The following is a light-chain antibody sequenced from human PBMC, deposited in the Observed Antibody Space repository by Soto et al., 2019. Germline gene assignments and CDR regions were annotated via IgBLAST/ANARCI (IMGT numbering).Light chain of an antibody. V-gene: IGKV1-39*01. Sequence: IQMTQSPSSLSASVGDRVTITCRASQRVTTYLNWYQQKPGKAPKLLISTASTLQRGVPSRFSGSGSGRDFTLTITTIQPGGFATYFCQQSYSTPYTFGQGTKLEIK. CDR3: QQSYSTPYT. CDR2: TAS. CDR1: QRVTTY. J-gene: IGKJ2*01.